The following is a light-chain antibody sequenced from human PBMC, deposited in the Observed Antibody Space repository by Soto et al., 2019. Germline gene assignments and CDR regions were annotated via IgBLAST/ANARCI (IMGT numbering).Light chain of an antibody. J-gene: IGKJ4*01. V-gene: IGKV3-11*01. CDR3: QQRSNWPPLT. CDR2: DAS. Sequence: EIVLTQSPGTLSLSPVERATLSCRASPSVTSNLAWYQQALGQAPRLLIYDASNRATGIPARFSGSGSGTDFTLTISSLEPEDFAVYYCQQRSNWPPLTFGGGTKVDI. CDR1: PSVTSN.